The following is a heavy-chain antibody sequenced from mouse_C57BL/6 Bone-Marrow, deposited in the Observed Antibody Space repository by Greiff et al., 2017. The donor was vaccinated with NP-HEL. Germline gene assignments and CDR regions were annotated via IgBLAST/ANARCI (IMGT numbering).Heavy chain of an antibody. J-gene: IGHJ1*03. CDR1: GYSFTGYY. CDR3: ARETTVVATSWYFDV. V-gene: IGHV1-43*01. D-gene: IGHD1-1*01. Sequence: VQLQRSGPELVKPGASVKISCKASGYSFTGYYMHWVKQSSEKSLEWIGEINPSTGGTSYNQKFKGKATLTVDKSSSTAYMQLKSLTSEDSAVYYCARETTVVATSWYFDVWGTGTTVTVSS. CDR2: INPSTGGT.